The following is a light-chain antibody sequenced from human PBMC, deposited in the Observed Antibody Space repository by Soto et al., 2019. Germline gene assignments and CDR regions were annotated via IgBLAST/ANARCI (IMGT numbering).Light chain of an antibody. V-gene: IGLV2-23*01. CDR2: EAN. Sequence: SMTQPSPVSGAPGQSVTMAGTGASSDVGNYDLVSWYQHHPGEAPKLMKFEANRRPSGVSNRLSGPRPGSTASLTRPGLQAEEEADYFGCSYAGSYSLIFGEWTWLTV. J-gene: IGLJ2*01. CDR3: CSYAGSYSLI. CDR1: SSDVGNYDL.